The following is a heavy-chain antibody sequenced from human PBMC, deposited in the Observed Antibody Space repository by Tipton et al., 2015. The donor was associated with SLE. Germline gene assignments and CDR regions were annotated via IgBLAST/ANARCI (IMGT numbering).Heavy chain of an antibody. V-gene: IGHV4-61*02. Sequence: GLVKPSETLSLTCNVSGGSISFGSYYWSWIRQPAGKGLEWIGRIYTSWYTDYSPSLKSRVTISLDTSKNQFSLKLSSVTAADTAMYYCAREGEIVVPLRAYYYLDVWGKGTTLTVSS. CDR3: AREGEIVVPLRAYYYLDV. J-gene: IGHJ6*03. D-gene: IGHD2-2*01. CDR1: GGSISFGSYY. CDR2: IYTSWYT.